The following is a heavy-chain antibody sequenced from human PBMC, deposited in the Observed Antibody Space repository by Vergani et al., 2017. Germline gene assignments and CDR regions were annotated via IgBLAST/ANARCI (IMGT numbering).Heavy chain of an antibody. V-gene: IGHV3-30*02. Sequence: VQLLQSGGGVIQPGGSVRLSCAVSGFIFCSYGMHWARQAPGKGLEWVAFIRYDGSYKYYGDSVKGRFTISRNNSKNTLYLQMNSLRAEDMAVYYCAKGNTNVRGVASGFDSWGQGNLVTVSS. D-gene: IGHD3-10*02. J-gene: IGHJ5*01. CDR2: IRYDGSYK. CDR1: GFIFCSYG. CDR3: AKGNTNVRGVASGFDS.